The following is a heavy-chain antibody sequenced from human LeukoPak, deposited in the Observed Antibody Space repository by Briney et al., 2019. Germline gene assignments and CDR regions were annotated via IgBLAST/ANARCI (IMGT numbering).Heavy chain of an antibody. J-gene: IGHJ4*02. Sequence: GGSLRLSCAASGFTLSSYAMSWVRQAPGKGLEWVSAISGSGGSTYYADSVKGRFTISRDNSKNTLYLQMNSLRAEDTAVYYCAKCAGSYYYDSSGYYGDYWGQGTLVTVSS. D-gene: IGHD3-22*01. CDR1: GFTLSSYA. V-gene: IGHV3-23*01. CDR3: AKCAGSYYYDSSGYYGDY. CDR2: ISGSGGST.